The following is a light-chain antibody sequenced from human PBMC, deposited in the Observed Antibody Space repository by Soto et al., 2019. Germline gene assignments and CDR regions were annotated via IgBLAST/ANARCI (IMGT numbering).Light chain of an antibody. J-gene: IGKJ1*01. CDR1: QSVSSSY. V-gene: IGKV3-20*01. CDR3: QQYGSSHWT. CDR2: GAS. Sequence: EIVFTHSPGTLSLSPGERASLSCRASQSVSSSYLAWYQQKPGQAPRLLIYGASSRATGIPDRFSGSGSGTDFTLTISRLEPEDFAVYYCQQYGSSHWTFGQGTKVDIK.